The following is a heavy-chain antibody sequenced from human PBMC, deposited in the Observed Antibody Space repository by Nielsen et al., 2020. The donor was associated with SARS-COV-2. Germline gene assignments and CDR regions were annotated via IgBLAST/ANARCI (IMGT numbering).Heavy chain of an antibody. J-gene: IGHJ6*02. CDR3: ARDGRTTIFGVVISTYYGMDV. CDR2: INTNTGNP. V-gene: IGHV7-4-1*02. Sequence: WVRQAPGQGLEWMGWINTNTGNPTYAQGFTGRFVFSLDTSVSTAYLQISSLKAEDIAVYYCARDGRTTIFGVVISTYYGMDVWGQGTTVTVSS. D-gene: IGHD3-3*01.